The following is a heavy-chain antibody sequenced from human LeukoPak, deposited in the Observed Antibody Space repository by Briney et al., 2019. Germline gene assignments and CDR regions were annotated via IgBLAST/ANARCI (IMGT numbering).Heavy chain of an antibody. J-gene: IGHJ5*02. V-gene: IGHV1-46*01. CDR1: GYTFTSYY. CDR2: INPSGGST. Sequence: ASVKVSCKASGYTFTSYYMHWVRQAPGQGLEWMGIINPSGGSTSYAQKFQGRVTMTRDTSTSTVYMELSSLRSEDTAVYYCAGAYSSSGQEVGWFDRGGGGTLVTVSS. D-gene: IGHD6-13*01. CDR3: AGAYSSSGQEVGWFDR.